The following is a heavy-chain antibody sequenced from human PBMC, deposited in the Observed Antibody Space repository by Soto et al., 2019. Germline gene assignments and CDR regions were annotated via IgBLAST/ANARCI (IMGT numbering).Heavy chain of an antibody. D-gene: IGHD3-3*01. CDR1: DDSINISHW. V-gene: IGHV4-4*02. J-gene: IGHJ4*02. CDR2: ISHSGST. Sequence: PSETLSLTCAVSDDSINISHWWNWVRQPPGKGLEWIGQISHSGSTNYNPSLTSRVTISVDKSKNHFSLKLTSVTAADTAVYYCADSNFWSAPWTDTSIDYWGQGTLVTVSS. CDR3: ADSNFWSAPWTDTSIDY.